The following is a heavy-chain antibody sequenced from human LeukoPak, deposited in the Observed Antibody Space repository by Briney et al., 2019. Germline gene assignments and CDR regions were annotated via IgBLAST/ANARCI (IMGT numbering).Heavy chain of an antibody. V-gene: IGHV3-23*01. D-gene: IGHD3-9*01. J-gene: IGHJ5*02. CDR2: ISGSGGST. CDR3: AKDLYDILTGFNWFDP. CDR1: GFTFSSYA. Sequence: GGSLRLSCAASGFTFSSYAMSWVRQAPGKGLEWVSAISGSGGSTYYADSVKGRFTISRDSSKNTLYLQMNSLRAEDTAVYYCAKDLYDILTGFNWFDPWGQGTLVTVSS.